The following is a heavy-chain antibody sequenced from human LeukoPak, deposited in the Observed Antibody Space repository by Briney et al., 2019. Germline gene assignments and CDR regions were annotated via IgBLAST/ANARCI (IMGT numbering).Heavy chain of an antibody. CDR2: INAGNGNT. J-gene: IGHJ6*02. D-gene: IGHD6-13*01. V-gene: IGHV1-3*01. CDR1: GYTFTSYA. Sequence: ASVKVSCKASGYTFTSYAMHWVRQAPGQRLEWMGWINAGNGNTKYSQKFQGRVTMTRDTSTSTVYMELSSLRSEDTAVYYCARGRLIAAAGFYGMDVWGQGTTVTVSS. CDR3: ARGRLIAAAGFYGMDV.